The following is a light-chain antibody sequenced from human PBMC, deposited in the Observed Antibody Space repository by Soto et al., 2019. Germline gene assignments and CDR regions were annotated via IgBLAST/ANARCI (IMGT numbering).Light chain of an antibody. J-gene: IGLJ2*01. CDR2: EVS. V-gene: IGLV2-14*01. CDR1: SSDVGGYNY. CDR3: SSYATYNTVI. Sequence: QSVLTQPASVSGSPGQSITISCTGTSSDVGGYNYVSWYQQCPGKAPKLIIFEVSNRPSGVSSRFSGSKSGNTASLTISGLQAEDEADYYCSSYATYNTVIFGGGTKVTVL.